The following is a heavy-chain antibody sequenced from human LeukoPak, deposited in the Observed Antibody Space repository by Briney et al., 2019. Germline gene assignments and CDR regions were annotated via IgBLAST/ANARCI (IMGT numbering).Heavy chain of an antibody. Sequence: GGSLRLSCAASGFTFSSYDMHWVRQAPAKGQEWVAVIWYDGSSKYYADSVKGRFTISRDNSKNTLYLQMDSLRAEDTAVYYCARVHSSSWAYFDNWGQGTLVTVSS. V-gene: IGHV3-33*01. CDR1: GFTFSSYD. D-gene: IGHD6-13*01. CDR3: ARVHSSSWAYFDN. CDR2: IWYDGSSK. J-gene: IGHJ4*02.